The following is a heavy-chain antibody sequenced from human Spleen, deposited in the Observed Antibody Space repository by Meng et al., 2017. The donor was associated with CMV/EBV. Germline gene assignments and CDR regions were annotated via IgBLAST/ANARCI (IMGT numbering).Heavy chain of an antibody. CDR2: IYSAGST. J-gene: IGHJ6*02. CDR3: ARDQGSWYYYGMDV. Sequence: GESLKISCAASGLSVTSNYMTWVRQAPGKGLEWVSVIYSAGSTYYAASVKGRFTISRDNSNNTLYLHMSSLRAEDTAVYYCARDQGSWYYYGMDVWGQGTTVTVSS. V-gene: IGHV3-66*02. D-gene: IGHD6-13*01. CDR1: GLSVTSNY.